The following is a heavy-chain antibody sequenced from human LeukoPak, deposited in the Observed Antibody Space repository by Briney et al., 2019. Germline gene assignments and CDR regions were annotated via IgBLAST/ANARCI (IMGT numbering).Heavy chain of an antibody. CDR3: ARVNPDYGDYYSDY. CDR1: GYTFTSYG. Sequence: ASVKVSCKASGYTFTSYGISWVRQAPGQGLEWMGWISAYNGNTNYAQKLQGRVTMTTDTSTSTAYMELRSLRSDDTAVYYCARVNPDYGDYYSDYWGQGTLVTVPS. D-gene: IGHD4-17*01. V-gene: IGHV1-18*01. CDR2: ISAYNGNT. J-gene: IGHJ4*02.